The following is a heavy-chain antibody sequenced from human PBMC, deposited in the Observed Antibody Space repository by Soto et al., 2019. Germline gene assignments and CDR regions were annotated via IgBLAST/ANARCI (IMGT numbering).Heavy chain of an antibody. CDR3: ARDEYHYGSGSSYSTLDD. D-gene: IGHD3-10*01. Sequence: QVQLEQSGAEVKKPGASVKVSCKASGYTFTNHYIHWVRQGPGQGPEWMGTINPSGGKTDYAQKFKGRVTLTSDTPTSTVSMELRSLRSEDTAIYYCARDEYHYGSGSSYSTLDDWGQGTLVTVSS. CDR1: GYTFTNHY. J-gene: IGHJ4*02. CDR2: INPSGGKT. V-gene: IGHV1-46*01.